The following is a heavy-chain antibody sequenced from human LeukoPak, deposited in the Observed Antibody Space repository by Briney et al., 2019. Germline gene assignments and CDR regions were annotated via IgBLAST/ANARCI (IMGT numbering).Heavy chain of an antibody. Sequence: GGSLRLSCAASGFAFSSFAMSWVRQAPGKGLEWVSSISGSGGSTYNADPVKGRFTISRDGSKNTLYVQMNSLRAEDTAVYYCAKGVGTNKGGYYFDYWGQGTPVTVSS. V-gene: IGHV3-23*01. CDR3: AKGVGTNKGGYYFDY. D-gene: IGHD1-26*01. CDR1: GFAFSSFA. CDR2: ISGSGGST. J-gene: IGHJ4*02.